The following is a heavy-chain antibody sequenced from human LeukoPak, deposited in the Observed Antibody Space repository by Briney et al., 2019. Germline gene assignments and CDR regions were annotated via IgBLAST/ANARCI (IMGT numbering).Heavy chain of an antibody. V-gene: IGHV3-23*01. CDR3: AKDSSSGYYRHLDY. Sequence: PGGSLRLSCAASGFSFSSYAMSWVRQAPGKGLEWVSTISGSGDSTYYADSVKGRFTFSRDNAKNSLYLQMNSLRVEDTAFYYCAKDSSSGYYRHLDYWGQGIQVTVSS. CDR2: ISGSGDST. D-gene: IGHD3-22*01. J-gene: IGHJ4*02. CDR1: GFSFSSYA.